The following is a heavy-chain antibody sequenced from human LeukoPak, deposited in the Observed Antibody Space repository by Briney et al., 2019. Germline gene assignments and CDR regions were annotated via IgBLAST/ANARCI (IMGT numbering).Heavy chain of an antibody. J-gene: IGHJ4*02. V-gene: IGHV1-69*05. CDR2: IIPIFGTA. CDR1: GGTFSSYA. CDR3: ATDYYDSSGYHY. Sequence: SVKVSCKASGGTFSSYAISWVRQAPGQGLEWMGGIIPIFGTANYAQKFQGRVTITTDESTSTAYMELSSLRSEDTAVYYCATDYYDSSGYHYWGQGTLVTVSS. D-gene: IGHD3-22*01.